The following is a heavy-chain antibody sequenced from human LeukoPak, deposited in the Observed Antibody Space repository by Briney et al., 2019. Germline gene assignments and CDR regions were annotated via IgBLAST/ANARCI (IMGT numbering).Heavy chain of an antibody. CDR3: AKVGYSYGLGDAFDI. CDR1: GFTFSSYA. D-gene: IGHD5-18*01. CDR2: ISGSGGST. V-gene: IGHV3-23*01. Sequence: SGGSLRLSCAASGFTFSSYAMSWVRQAPGKGLEWVSAISGSGGSTYYADSVKGRFTISGDNSKNTLYLQMNSLRAEDTAVYYCAKVGYSYGLGDAFDIWGQGTMVTVSS. J-gene: IGHJ3*02.